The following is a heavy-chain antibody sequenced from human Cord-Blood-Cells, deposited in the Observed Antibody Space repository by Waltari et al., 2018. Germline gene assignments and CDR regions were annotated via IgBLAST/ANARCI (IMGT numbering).Heavy chain of an antibody. V-gene: IGHV4-34*01. CDR2: INHSGST. CDR1: GGSFRGYY. J-gene: IGHJ2*01. Sequence: QVQLQQWGAGLLKPSETLSLTCAVYGGSFRGYYWSWIRQPPGKGLEWIGEINHSGSTNYNPSLKSRVTISVDTSKNQFSLKLSSVTAADTAVYYCARGGVTAMAYYWYFDLWGRGTLVTVSS. D-gene: IGHD5-18*01. CDR3: ARGGVTAMAYYWYFDL.